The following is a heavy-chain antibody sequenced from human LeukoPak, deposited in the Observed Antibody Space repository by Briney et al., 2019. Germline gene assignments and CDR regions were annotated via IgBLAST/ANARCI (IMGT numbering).Heavy chain of an antibody. CDR2: IYTTGST. CDR3: AKDQGYSSAWYSRDGFDM. V-gene: IGHV4-4*07. Sequence: PSETLSLTCTVSGGSISSYYWSWIRQPAGKGLEWIGRIYTTGSTNYNPSLKSRLIMSVDTSKNQFSLKLSSVTAADTAVYYCAKDQGYSSAWYSRDGFDMWGQGTMVTVSS. D-gene: IGHD6-19*01. CDR1: GGSISSYY. J-gene: IGHJ3*02.